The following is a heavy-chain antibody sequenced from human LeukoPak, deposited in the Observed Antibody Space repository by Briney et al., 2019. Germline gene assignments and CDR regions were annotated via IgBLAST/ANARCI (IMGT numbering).Heavy chain of an antibody. V-gene: IGHV4-61*08. D-gene: IGHD2-2*01. CDR3: ARVEGSGRYCSSTSCYAFDY. J-gene: IGHJ4*02. CDR2: IYYSGST. Sequence: KPSETLSLTCTVSGGSISSDGVYWGWVRQPPGKGLEWIGYIYYSGSTNYNPSLKSRVTISVDTSKNQFSLKLSSVTAADTAVYYCARVEGSGRYCSSTSCYAFDYWGQGTLVTVSS. CDR1: GGSISSDGVY.